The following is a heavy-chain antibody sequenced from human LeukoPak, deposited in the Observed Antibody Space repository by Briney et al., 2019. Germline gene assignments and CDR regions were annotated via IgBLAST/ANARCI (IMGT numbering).Heavy chain of an antibody. CDR1: GGSISSYY. Sequence: SGTLSLTCTVSGGSISSYYWSWIRQPPGKGLEWIGYIYYSGSTNYNPSLKSRVTISVDTSKNQFSLKPSSVTAADTAVYCCARVGPDSGYDPYYFDFGGQGTLLTVSS. CDR3: ARVGPDSGYDPYYFDF. D-gene: IGHD5-12*01. V-gene: IGHV4-59*01. J-gene: IGHJ4*02. CDR2: IYYSGST.